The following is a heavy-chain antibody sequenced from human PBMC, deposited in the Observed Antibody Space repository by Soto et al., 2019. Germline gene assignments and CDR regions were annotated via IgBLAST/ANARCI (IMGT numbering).Heavy chain of an antibody. CDR3: ARRMQAGFYYGMDV. D-gene: IGHD2-15*01. CDR1: GYSLSNQW. V-gene: IGHV5-51*01. CDR2: IYPGDSDT. J-gene: IGHJ6*02. Sequence: PGESLKISCKGSGYSLSNQWIGWVRQTPGKGLEWMGIIYPGDSDTRYSPSFQGQVTISADKSINTAYLQWSSLKASDTAIYYCARRMQAGFYYGMDVWGQGTAVTVSS.